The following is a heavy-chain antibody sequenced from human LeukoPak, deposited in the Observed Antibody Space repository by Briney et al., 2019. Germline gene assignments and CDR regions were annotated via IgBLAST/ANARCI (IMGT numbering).Heavy chain of an antibody. J-gene: IGHJ6*02. V-gene: IGHV4-34*01. Sequence: SETLSLTCAVYGGSFGGYYWSWIRQPPGKGLEWIGEINHSGSINYNPSLKSRVTISVDTSKNQFSLNMRSVTAADAAAYYCARMVTRYSSTWQPLDYYFYHGLGVWGQGTTVTVSS. CDR3: ARMVTRYSSTWQPLDYYFYHGLGV. CDR1: GGSFGGYY. D-gene: IGHD6-13*01. CDR2: INHSGSI.